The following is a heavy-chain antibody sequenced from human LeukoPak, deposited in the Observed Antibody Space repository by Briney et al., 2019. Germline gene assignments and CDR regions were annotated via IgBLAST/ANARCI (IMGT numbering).Heavy chain of an antibody. CDR1: GFTFSSYW. CDR3: TRDSYSGSYGY. V-gene: IGHV3-74*01. J-gene: IGHJ4*02. CDR2: ISTDGTST. D-gene: IGHD1-26*01. Sequence: GGSLRLSCAASGFTFSSYWMHWVRQAPGKGPVLVSLISTDGTSTTYADSVKGRFTISRDNPKNTLYLQMNSLRADDTAVYYCTRDSYSGSYGYWGQGTLVTVSS.